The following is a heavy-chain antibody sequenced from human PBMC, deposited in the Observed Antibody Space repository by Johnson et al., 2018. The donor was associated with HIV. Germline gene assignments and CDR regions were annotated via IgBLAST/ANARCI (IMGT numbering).Heavy chain of an antibody. CDR2: IRYDGNTK. D-gene: IGHD2-21*02. CDR1: GFTFSSYG. Sequence: QVQLVESGGGVVQPGGSLRLSCAASGFTFSSYGMHWVRQAPGKGLEWVAFIRYDGNTKYYTDSVKGRFTISRDNSKNTLYLQMNSLRAEDTAVYYCAKTIVVVTADAFDVWGQGTMVTVSS. CDR3: AKTIVVVTADAFDV. J-gene: IGHJ3*01. V-gene: IGHV3-30*02.